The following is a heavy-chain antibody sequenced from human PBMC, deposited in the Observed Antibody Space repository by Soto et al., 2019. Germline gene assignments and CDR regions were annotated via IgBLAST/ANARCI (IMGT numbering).Heavy chain of an antibody. V-gene: IGHV1-46*01. J-gene: IGHJ4*02. Sequence: QVQMVQSGAEVKKPGASVKVSCKASGYTFTNYYIHWVRQAPGQGLEWMGIINPTGDTSTLAQKLQGRLTVTSDTSTSTVYMELGSLTSEDTAMYYCARDLHGAFTTMVYWGQGTLVTVSS. CDR1: GYTFTNYY. CDR3: ARDLHGAFTTMVY. CDR2: INPTGDTS. D-gene: IGHD5-18*01.